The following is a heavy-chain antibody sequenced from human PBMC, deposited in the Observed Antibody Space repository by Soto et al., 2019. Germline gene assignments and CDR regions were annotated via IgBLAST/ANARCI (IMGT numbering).Heavy chain of an antibody. CDR3: ARVARCSYAVY. CDR2: ISYDGSNK. Sequence: QVQLVESGGGVVQPGRSLRLSCAASGFTFSSYAMHWVRQAPGKGLEWVAVISYDGSNKYYADSVKGRFTISRDNSKNTLYLQMTSLGAEDTAVYYWARVARCSYAVYWGQGTLVTVSS. CDR1: GFTFSSYA. J-gene: IGHJ4*02. V-gene: IGHV3-30-3*01. D-gene: IGHD5-18*01.